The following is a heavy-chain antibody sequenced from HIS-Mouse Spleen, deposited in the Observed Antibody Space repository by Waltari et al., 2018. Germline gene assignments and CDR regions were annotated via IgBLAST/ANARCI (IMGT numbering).Heavy chain of an antibody. Sequence: QVQLVQSGAEVKKPGASVKVSCTASGYTCPGYYMHWVRQAPGQGLEWMGWINPNSGGTNYAQKFQGRVTMTRDTSISTAYMELSRLRSDDTAVYYCARVGAKIFWSGYFDYWGQGTLVTVSS. CDR3: ARVGAKIFWSGYFDY. CDR1: GYTCPGYY. CDR2: INPNSGGT. D-gene: IGHD3-3*01. V-gene: IGHV1-2*02. J-gene: IGHJ4*02.